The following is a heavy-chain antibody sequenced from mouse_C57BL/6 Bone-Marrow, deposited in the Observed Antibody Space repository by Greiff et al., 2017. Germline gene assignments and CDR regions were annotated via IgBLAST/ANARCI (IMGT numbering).Heavy chain of an antibody. Sequence: VQLQESGPELVKPGASVKLSCKASGYTFTSYDINWVKQRPGQGLEWIGWIYPRAGSTKYNEKFKGKATLTVDTSSRTAYMELHSLTSEYSAVYFCASSEFDGSSGDWYFDVWGTGTTVTVSS. CDR1: GYTFTSYD. CDR3: ASSEFDGSSGDWYFDV. J-gene: IGHJ1*03. D-gene: IGHD1-1*01. CDR2: IYPRAGST. V-gene: IGHV1-85*01.